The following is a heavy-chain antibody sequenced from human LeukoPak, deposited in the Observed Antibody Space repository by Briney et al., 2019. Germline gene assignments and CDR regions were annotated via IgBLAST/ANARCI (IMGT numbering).Heavy chain of an antibody. D-gene: IGHD4-11*01. V-gene: IGHV1-8*03. J-gene: IGHJ3*02. Sequence: ASVKVSCKASGYTFTSHDINWVRQATGQGLEWMGWMNPNSGNTGYAQKFQGRVTITRNTSISTAYMELSSLRSEDTAVYYCAKGLQDDAFDIWGQGTMVTVSS. CDR2: MNPNSGNT. CDR1: GYTFTSHD. CDR3: AKGLQDDAFDI.